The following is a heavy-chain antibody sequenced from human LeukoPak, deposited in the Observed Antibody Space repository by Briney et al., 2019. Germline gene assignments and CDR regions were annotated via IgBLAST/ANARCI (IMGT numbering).Heavy chain of an antibody. D-gene: IGHD3-10*01. CDR3: ANTVVRGVASMDV. Sequence: GKSLRLSCAASGFTFSSYALSWVRQAPGKGLEWVSAISGSGTTTYYADAVKGRFTISRDNSRNTLYLQMHSLGAEDTAVYYCANTVVRGVASMDVWGQGTTVTVS. J-gene: IGHJ6*02. CDR2: ISGSGTTT. CDR1: GFTFSSYA. V-gene: IGHV3-23*01.